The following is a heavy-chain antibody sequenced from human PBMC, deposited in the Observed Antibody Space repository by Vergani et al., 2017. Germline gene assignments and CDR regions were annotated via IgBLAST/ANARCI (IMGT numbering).Heavy chain of an antibody. CDR3: ASDTHSGQRADR. Sequence: QVRLQESGPGLVKPSETLTLTCSVSGGSMSGYYWSWIRQPPGKELEWIGYMYHSGSTNYNPPLETRATISGDTSKNQFSLTLTSVTAADTAVYYCASDTHSGQRADRWGQGILVTVTS. D-gene: IGHD6-19*01. V-gene: IGHV4-59*01. CDR2: MYHSGST. J-gene: IGHJ5*02. CDR1: GGSMSGYY.